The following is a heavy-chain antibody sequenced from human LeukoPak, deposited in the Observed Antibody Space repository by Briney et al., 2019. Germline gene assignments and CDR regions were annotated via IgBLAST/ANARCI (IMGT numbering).Heavy chain of an antibody. V-gene: IGHV3-30-3*01. CDR1: GFTFSSYA. J-gene: IGHJ6*02. CDR2: ISYDGSNK. D-gene: IGHD2-2*02. Sequence: PGGSLRLSCAASGFTFSSYAMHWVRQAPDKGLEWVAVISYDGSNKYYADSVKGRLTISRDNSKNTLYLQMNSLRAEDTAVYYCARDGIVVVPAAILRYYYYGMDVWGQGTTVTVSS. CDR3: ARDGIVVVPAAILRYYYYGMDV.